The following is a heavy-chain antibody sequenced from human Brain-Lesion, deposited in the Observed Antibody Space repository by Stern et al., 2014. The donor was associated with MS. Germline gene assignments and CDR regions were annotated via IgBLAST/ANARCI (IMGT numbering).Heavy chain of an antibody. CDR3: ARHWGTDL. D-gene: IGHD7-27*01. CDR1: GGLFRSDA. J-gene: IGHJ5*02. V-gene: IGHV1-69*01. CDR2: IIPMTGEA. Sequence: VQLVESGAEVRKPGSSVKVSCKASGGLFRSDAISWVRQAPGKGVEGLGGIIPMTGEAHYAQKFLDRVTITADESTTTTYMDLNSLTSEDTALYYCARHWGTDLWGQGTLLTVSS.